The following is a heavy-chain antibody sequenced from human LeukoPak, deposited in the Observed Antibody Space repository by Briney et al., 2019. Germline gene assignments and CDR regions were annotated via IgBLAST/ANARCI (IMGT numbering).Heavy chain of an antibody. CDR1: GFTFSSYW. CDR2: IKQDGSEK. J-gene: IGHJ4*02. CDR3: AKRGGNFDSGNYDY. D-gene: IGHD3-10*01. V-gene: IGHV3-7*03. Sequence: GGSLRLSCAASGFTFSSYWMSRVRQAPGKGLEWVANIKQDGSEKYYVDSVKGRFTISRDYSKNTLYLQMNSLRAEDTAVCYCAKRGGNFDSGNYDYWGQGTLVTVSS.